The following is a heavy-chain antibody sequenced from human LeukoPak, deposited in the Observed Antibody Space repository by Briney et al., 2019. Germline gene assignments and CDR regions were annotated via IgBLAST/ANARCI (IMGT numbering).Heavy chain of an antibody. V-gene: IGHV3-30*04. CDR1: ELTCGAIV. CDR3: ARDSVLGCSSTSCLDRFDY. J-gene: IGHJ4*02. Sequence: GGPLACSVQAPELTCGAIVCLWFAQVPGKGLRGGAVFPFVGSNKYYADSVKGRFTISRDNSKNTLYLQMNSLRAEDTAVYYCARDSVLGCSSTSCLDRFDYWGQGTLVTVSS. CDR2: FPFVGSNK. D-gene: IGHD2-2*01.